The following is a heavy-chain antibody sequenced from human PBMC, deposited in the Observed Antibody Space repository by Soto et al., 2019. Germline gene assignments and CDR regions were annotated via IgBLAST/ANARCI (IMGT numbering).Heavy chain of an antibody. CDR2: IIPIFGTA. Sequence: SVKVSCKASGYTFTSYAMHWVRQAPGQGLEWMGGIIPIFGTANYAQKFQGRVTITADESTSTAYMELSSLRSEDTAVYYCASRGPHDYGLDYWGQGTLVTVSS. CDR1: GYTFTSYA. V-gene: IGHV1-69*13. J-gene: IGHJ4*02. CDR3: ASRGPHDYGLDY. D-gene: IGHD4-17*01.